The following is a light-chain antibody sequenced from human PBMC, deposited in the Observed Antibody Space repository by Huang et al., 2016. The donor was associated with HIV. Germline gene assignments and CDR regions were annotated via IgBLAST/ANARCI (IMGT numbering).Light chain of an antibody. Sequence: QLTQSPTSLSASVDDRVAIACRASQAIGTYLNWFQQKPGRAPKLLISDVSSLPTGNPSRFVGAGSGTEFTLTIRGLQFDDFATYFCQQSYSALITFGQGTRLEIK. CDR1: QAIGTY. CDR3: QQSYSALIT. J-gene: IGKJ5*01. V-gene: IGKV1-39*01. CDR2: DVS.